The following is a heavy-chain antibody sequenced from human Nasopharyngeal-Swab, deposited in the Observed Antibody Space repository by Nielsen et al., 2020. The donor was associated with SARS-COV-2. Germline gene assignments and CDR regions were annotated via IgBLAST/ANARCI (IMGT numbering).Heavy chain of an antibody. Sequence: GESLKISCTASGFIFSSHWIHWVRQAPGKGLVWVSRFNTDGSSTSYADSVKGRFTVSRNNAENTVHLQMNSLRAEDTAVYYCTIDFDNPAGYWSQGTLVTVSS. J-gene: IGHJ4*02. CDR1: GFIFSSHW. D-gene: IGHD3-22*01. CDR2: FNTDGSST. CDR3: TIDFDNPAGY. V-gene: IGHV3-74*01.